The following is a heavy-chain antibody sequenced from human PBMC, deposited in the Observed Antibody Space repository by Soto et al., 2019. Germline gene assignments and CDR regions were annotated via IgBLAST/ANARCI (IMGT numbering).Heavy chain of an antibody. D-gene: IGHD6-13*01. CDR3: TRHEGGAAADRPLDY. V-gene: IGHV4-39*01. Sequence: SETLSRTGTVSVGSICSSRYYWGWIRQPPGKWLEWIGSIYYSGSTYYNPSLKSRVTISVDTSKNQFYLKLPSVTAADTAVYYFTRHEGGAAADRPLDYWGQGTLVTVSS. CDR2: IYYSGST. J-gene: IGHJ4*02. CDR1: VGSICSSRYY.